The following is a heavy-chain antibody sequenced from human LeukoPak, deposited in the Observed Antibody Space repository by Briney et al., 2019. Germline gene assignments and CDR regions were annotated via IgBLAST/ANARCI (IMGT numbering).Heavy chain of an antibody. CDR2: ISGSGGTI. V-gene: IGHV3-23*01. D-gene: IGHD4-23*01. CDR3: AREWYDYGGDSEGY. CDR1: GFTFSSYA. J-gene: IGHJ4*02. Sequence: GGSLRLSCAASGFTFSSYAMSWVRQAPGKGLEWVSSISGSGGTIYYVDSVKGRFTISRDNSRDNSKNMLYLQMNSPRIEDTAVYYCAREWYDYGGDSEGYWGQGTLVSVSP.